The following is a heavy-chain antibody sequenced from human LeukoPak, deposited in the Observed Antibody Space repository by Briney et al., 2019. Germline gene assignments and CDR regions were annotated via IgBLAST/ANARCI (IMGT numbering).Heavy chain of an antibody. CDR1: GGSIGTYS. CDR2: IYYSGTT. CDR3: ARRYQYDKSGQYYDDF. V-gene: IGHV4-59*08. D-gene: IGHD3-22*01. Sequence: SETLSLTCTVSGGSIGTYSWNWIRQPPGKGLEWIGYIYYSGTTNYNPSLKSRVTISVDTSKNQFSLKLSSVTAADTAVYYCARRYQYDKSGQYYDDFWGQGTLVTVSS. J-gene: IGHJ4*02.